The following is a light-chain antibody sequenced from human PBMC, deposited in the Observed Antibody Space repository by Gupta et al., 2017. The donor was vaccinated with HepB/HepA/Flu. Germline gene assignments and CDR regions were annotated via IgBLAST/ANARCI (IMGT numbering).Light chain of an antibody. Sequence: EIVMTQSPATLSVSPGERATLSCRASQSVSSSLAWYQQKPGQAPRLLIYHASTRATGIPARFSGSGSGTEFTLTISSLQSEDFAVYYCHQYNNWPLTFGGGTKVEIK. CDR2: HAS. CDR1: QSVSSS. J-gene: IGKJ4*01. CDR3: HQYNNWPLT. V-gene: IGKV3-15*01.